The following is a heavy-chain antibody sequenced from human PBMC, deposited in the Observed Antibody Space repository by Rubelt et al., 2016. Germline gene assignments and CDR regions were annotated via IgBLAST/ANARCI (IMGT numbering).Heavy chain of an antibody. CDR3: ARRRDSSSLDY. V-gene: IGHV1-69*01. J-gene: IGHJ4*02. Sequence: QVQLVQSGAEVKKPGSSVKVSCKASGGTFSSYAISWVRQAPGQGLEWMGGIIPIFGTGKDERKFPGRVTITADEVTSTAYMELSSLRSEDTAVYYCARRRDSSSLDYWGQGTLVTVSS. D-gene: IGHD6-13*01. CDR1: GGTFSSYA. CDR2: IIPIFGTG.